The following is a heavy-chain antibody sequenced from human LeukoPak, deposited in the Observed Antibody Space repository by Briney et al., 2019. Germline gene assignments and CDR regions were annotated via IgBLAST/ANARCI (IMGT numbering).Heavy chain of an antibody. CDR1: GFIFSDFS. CDR3: ARLKLLWSDYFDY. Sequence: PGGSLRLSCAVSGFIFSDFSMSWVRQAPGKGLEWVAKMNEYGSEIFYVDSVKGRFTISRDNAKNSLYLQMNRLRAEDTAVYYCARLKLLWSDYFDYWGQGTLVTVSS. J-gene: IGHJ4*02. V-gene: IGHV3-7*01. CDR2: MNEYGSEI. D-gene: IGHD2-2*01.